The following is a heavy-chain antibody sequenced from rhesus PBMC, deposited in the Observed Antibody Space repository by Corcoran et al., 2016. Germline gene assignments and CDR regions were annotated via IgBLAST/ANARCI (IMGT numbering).Heavy chain of an antibody. J-gene: IGHJ4*01. Sequence: QVTLKESGPALVKPTQTLTLTCTFSGFSISTTGTGVGWIRQPPGKYLEWLASIYWNDSKYYSTSLKSRLTISKDTSKNQVVLTMTNMDPVDTATYYCAREKWVQFDFDYWGQGVLVTVSS. V-gene: IGHV2-95*01. CDR1: GFSISTTGTG. D-gene: IGHD5-24*01. CDR2: IYWNDSK. CDR3: AREKWVQFDFDY.